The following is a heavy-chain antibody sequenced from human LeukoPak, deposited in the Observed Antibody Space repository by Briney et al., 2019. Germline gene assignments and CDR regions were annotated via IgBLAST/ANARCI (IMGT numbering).Heavy chain of an antibody. J-gene: IGHJ4*02. Sequence: RESLKISCKGSGYSFTIYWIAWVRQMPGKGLEWMGIIYPRDSDTRYSPSFQGQVTISADKSISTAYLQWSSLKASDTAMYYCARVFGYTYGYFFDYWGQGTLVTVSS. CDR1: GYSFTIYW. V-gene: IGHV5-51*01. CDR3: ARVFGYTYGYFFDY. CDR2: IYPRDSDT. D-gene: IGHD5-18*01.